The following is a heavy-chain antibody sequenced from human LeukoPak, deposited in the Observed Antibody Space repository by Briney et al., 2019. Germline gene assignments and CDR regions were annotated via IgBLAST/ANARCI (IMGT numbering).Heavy chain of an antibody. CDR1: GGSISGYY. V-gene: IGHV4-59*08. D-gene: IGHD3-10*01. CDR2: MYYSGST. Sequence: SETLSLTCTVSGGSISGYYWSWIRQPPGKGLEWIGYMYYSGSTSYYNPSLKSRVTISVDSPENQFSLKLRSVTAADTAVYYCARRWSGENLFDYWGQGTLVTVSS. CDR3: ARRWSGENLFDY. J-gene: IGHJ4*02.